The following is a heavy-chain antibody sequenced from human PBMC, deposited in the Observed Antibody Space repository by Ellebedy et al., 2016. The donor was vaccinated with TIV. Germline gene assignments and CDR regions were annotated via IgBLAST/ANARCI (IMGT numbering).Heavy chain of an antibody. D-gene: IGHD2-2*01. Sequence: SVKGRFTISRDNAKNSLFLQMNSLRDEDTAVYYCARERVVVSVPAMGSFDFWGQGTMVTVSS. V-gene: IGHV3-48*02. J-gene: IGHJ3*01. CDR3: ARERVVVSVPAMGSFDF.